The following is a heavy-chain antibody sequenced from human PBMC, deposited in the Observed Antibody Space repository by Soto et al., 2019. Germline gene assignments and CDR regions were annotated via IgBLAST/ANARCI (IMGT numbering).Heavy chain of an antibody. CDR2: INPSGGST. V-gene: IGHV1-46*03. D-gene: IGHD1-1*01. CDR1: GYTFTSYY. CDR3: ARDWNDGNWYFDL. Sequence: GASVKVSCKASGYTFTSYYMHWVQQAPGQGLEWMGIINPSGGSTSYAQKFQGRVTMTRDTSTSTVYMELSSLRSEDTAVYYCARDWNDGNWYFDLWGRGTLVTVSS. J-gene: IGHJ2*01.